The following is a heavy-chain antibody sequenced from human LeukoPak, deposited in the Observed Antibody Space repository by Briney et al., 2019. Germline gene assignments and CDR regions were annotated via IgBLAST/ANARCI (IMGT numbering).Heavy chain of an antibody. D-gene: IGHD6-13*01. CDR3: ARDRNSNNWFFF. CDR2: LYGDGTT. V-gene: IGHV3-66*01. J-gene: IGHJ4*02. CDR1: GFTVNTNY. Sequence: GGSLRVSCEGSGFTVNTNYMNWVRQGPGKGLEWVSILYGDGTTYYADSVKGRFTISRDNSKNTVYLQMNNLRVDDTAVYYCARDRNSNNWFFFWGQGTLVTVSS.